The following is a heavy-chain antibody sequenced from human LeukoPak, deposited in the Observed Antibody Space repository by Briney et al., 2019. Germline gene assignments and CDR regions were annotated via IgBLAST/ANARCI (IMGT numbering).Heavy chain of an antibody. J-gene: IGHJ4*02. Sequence: GGALRLSCAASGFTFNTYAMHWVRQAPGKGLGWVAVISYDGRNEYYAESVKGRFIISRDNSKNTLYLQLHSLRAEDTAVYYCAKDCSGWYYFDDWGQRTLVTASS. CDR2: ISYDGRNE. V-gene: IGHV3-30*04. CDR3: AKDCSGWYYFDD. CDR1: GFTFNTYA. D-gene: IGHD6-19*01.